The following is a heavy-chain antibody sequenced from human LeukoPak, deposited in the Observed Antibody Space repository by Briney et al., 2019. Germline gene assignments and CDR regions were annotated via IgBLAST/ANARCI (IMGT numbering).Heavy chain of an antibody. D-gene: IGHD1-7*01. V-gene: IGHV3-48*03. CDR2: ISNSGSTK. J-gene: IGHJ4*02. CDR3: ARRSPGWNWDY. Sequence: GGSLRLSCAASGFTFSSYEMNWIRQAPGKGLEWISYISNSGSTKYYADSVKGRFTISRDNAKNSLYLQMNSLRAEDTAVYYCARRSPGWNWDYWGQGTLVTVSS. CDR1: GFTFSSYE.